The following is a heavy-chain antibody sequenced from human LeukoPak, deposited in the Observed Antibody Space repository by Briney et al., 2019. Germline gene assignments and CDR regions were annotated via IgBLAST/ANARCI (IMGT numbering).Heavy chain of an antibody. CDR3: ARDLGSKPDTAFYSDAFDI. Sequence: GGSLRLSCAASGFTFSSYSMNWVRQAPGKGLEWVSYISSSSSTIYYADSVKGRFTISRDNAKNSLYLQMNSLRDEDTAVYYCARDLGSKPDTAFYSDAFDIWGQGTMVTVSS. CDR1: GFTFSSYS. D-gene: IGHD5-18*01. J-gene: IGHJ3*02. V-gene: IGHV3-48*02. CDR2: ISSSSSTI.